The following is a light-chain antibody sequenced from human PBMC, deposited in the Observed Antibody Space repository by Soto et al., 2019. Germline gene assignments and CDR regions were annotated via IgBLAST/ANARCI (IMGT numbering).Light chain of an antibody. CDR1: QRISNY. CDR3: QQSYTLSPLT. V-gene: IGKV1-39*01. CDR2: AAS. J-gene: IGKJ4*01. Sequence: DIQMTQSPSSLSASVGDRVIITCRTSQRISNYLNWYQHKPGKAPKVLISAASNLPSGVQSRFGGSGSGTVFTLTISSLQPEDFATYFCQQSYTLSPLTCGGGTKVEIK.